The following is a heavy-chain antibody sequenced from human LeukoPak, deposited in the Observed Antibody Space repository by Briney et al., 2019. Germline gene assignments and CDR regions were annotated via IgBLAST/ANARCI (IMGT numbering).Heavy chain of an antibody. V-gene: IGHV3-7*01. CDR2: IKQDGNEK. CDR1: GFTFSNYW. J-gene: IGHJ1*01. Sequence: GGSLRLSCAASGFTFSNYWMNWVRQAPGKGLELVANIKQDGNEKYYVDSVKGRFTISRDNAKNSLYLQMNSLRAEDTAVYYCARGGSSWYPFAYWGQGTLVTVSS. D-gene: IGHD6-13*01. CDR3: ARGGSSWYPFAY.